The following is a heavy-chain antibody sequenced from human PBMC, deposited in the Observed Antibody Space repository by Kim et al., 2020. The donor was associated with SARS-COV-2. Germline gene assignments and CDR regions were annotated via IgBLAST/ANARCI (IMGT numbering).Heavy chain of an antibody. D-gene: IGHD6-13*01. CDR2: ISYDGSNK. V-gene: IGHV3-30*04. CDR3: AREAAAGTRDFDY. Sequence: GGSLRLSCAASGFTFSSYAMHWVRQAPGKGLEWVAVISYDGSNKYYVDSVKGRFTISRDNSKNTLYLQMNSLRAEDTAVYYCAREAAAGTRDFDYWGKGT. J-gene: IGHJ4*02. CDR1: GFTFSSYA.